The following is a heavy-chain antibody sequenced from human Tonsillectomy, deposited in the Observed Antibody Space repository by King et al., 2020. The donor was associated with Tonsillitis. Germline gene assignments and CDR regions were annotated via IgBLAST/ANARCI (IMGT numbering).Heavy chain of an antibody. Sequence: VQLQESGPGLVKPSETLSLTCTVSGGSISSYYWSWIRXPXGKGXXWXXXXXXXXXPXYTTSPKSXVTISGDPXKNQFSLKLSSVTAADTAVYYCAGSGDYPYYFDYWGQGTLVTVSS. J-gene: IGHJ4*02. V-gene: IGHV4-59*01. D-gene: IGHD3-22*01. CDR1: GGSISSYY. CDR3: AGSGDYPYYFDY. CDR2: XXXXXXP.